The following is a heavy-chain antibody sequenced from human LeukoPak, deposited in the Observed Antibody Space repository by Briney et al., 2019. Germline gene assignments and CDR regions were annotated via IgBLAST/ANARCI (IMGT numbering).Heavy chain of an antibody. CDR3: ARGAPDRGGATKFDY. CDR2: ISSSSSYI. Sequence: GGSLRLSCAASGFTFSSYSMNWVRQAPGKGLEWVSSISSSSSYIYYADSVKGRFTISRDNAKNSLYLQMNSLRAEDTAVYYCARGAPDRGGATKFDYWGQGTLVTVSS. D-gene: IGHD1-26*01. J-gene: IGHJ4*02. CDR1: GFTFSSYS. V-gene: IGHV3-21*01.